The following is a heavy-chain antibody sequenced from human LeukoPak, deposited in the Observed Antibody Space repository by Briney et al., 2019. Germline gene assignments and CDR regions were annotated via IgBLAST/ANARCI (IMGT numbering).Heavy chain of an antibody. CDR1: GGSISSSSYY. V-gene: IGHV4-61*05. J-gene: IGHJ4*02. CDR2: IYYSGST. D-gene: IGHD4-23*01. CDR3: ARTPTVVTPPGLIDY. Sequence: SETLSLTCTVSGGSISSSSYYWGWIRQPPGKGLEWIGYIYYSGSTNYNPSLKSRVTLSVDTSKNQFSLKLSSVTAADTAVYYCARTPTVVTPPGLIDYWDQGTLVTVSS.